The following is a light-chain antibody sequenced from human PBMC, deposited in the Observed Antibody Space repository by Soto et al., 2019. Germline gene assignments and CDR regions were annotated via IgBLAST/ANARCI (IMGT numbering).Light chain of an antibody. CDR3: QQYNNYST. V-gene: IGKV1-5*03. J-gene: IGKJ1*01. CDR1: QTISSW. Sequence: IQMTQSPSTLSASVGDRVTITCRASQTISSWLAWYQQKPGKAPKILIYKASSLESGVPSRFSGSGSGTEFTLNISSLPTDDVATYYCQQYNNYSTFGQGTKVEIK. CDR2: KAS.